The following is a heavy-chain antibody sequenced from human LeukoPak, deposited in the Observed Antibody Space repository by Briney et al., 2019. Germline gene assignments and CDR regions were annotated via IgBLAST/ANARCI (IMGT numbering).Heavy chain of an antibody. D-gene: IGHD3-10*01. V-gene: IGHV4-59*12. CDR2: IYYSGST. CDR3: ARDLSGSLYFDY. J-gene: IGHJ4*02. Sequence: SETLSLTCTVSGGSISSYYWSWLRQPPGKGLEWIGYIYYSGSTNYNPSLKSRVTISVDTSNNQFSLKLNSVTAADTAVYFCARDLSGSLYFDYWGQGVLVTVSS. CDR1: GGSISSYY.